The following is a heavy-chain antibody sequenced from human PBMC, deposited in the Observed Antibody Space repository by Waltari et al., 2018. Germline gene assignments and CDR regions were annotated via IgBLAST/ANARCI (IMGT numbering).Heavy chain of an antibody. V-gene: IGHV4-38-2*02. CDR2: IYHSGST. D-gene: IGHD4-17*01. CDR3: ARLDGDYGNWFDP. J-gene: IGHJ5*02. CDR1: GYSISRGYY. Sequence: QVQLQESGPGLVKPSETLSLTCTVSGYSISRGYYWGWIRQPPGKGREGMGSIYHSGSTYYNPSLKSRVTISVDTSKNQCSLKLSSVTAADTAVYYCARLDGDYGNWFDPWGQGTLVTVSS.